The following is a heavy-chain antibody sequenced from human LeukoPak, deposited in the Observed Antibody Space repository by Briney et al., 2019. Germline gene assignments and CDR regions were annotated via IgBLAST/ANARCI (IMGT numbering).Heavy chain of an antibody. CDR1: GGSVNRGTFF. CDR3: ARSPSGYRFDS. V-gene: IGHV4-61*01. D-gene: IGHD3-22*01. CDR2: ISNSGST. J-gene: IGHJ4*02. Sequence: SETLSLTCAVSGGSVNRGTFFWTWIRKPPGKGLERIGYISNSGSTNYHPSLKSRVTISSDTSKTQFTLKLTSVTAADTAVYFCARSPSGYRFDSWGQGTLVTVSS.